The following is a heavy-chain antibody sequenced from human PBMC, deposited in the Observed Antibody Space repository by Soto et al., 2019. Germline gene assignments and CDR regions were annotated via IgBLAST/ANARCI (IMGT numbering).Heavy chain of an antibody. D-gene: IGHD1-26*01. J-gene: IGHJ6*02. V-gene: IGHV4-39*01. Sequence: SETLSLTCTVSGGSISSSSYYWGWIRQPPGKGLEWIGSIYYSGSTYYNPSLKSRVTISVDTSKNQFSLKLSSVTAADTAVYYCARRVGSRRPLYYYYYGMDVWGQGTTVTVSS. CDR2: IYYSGST. CDR3: ARRVGSRRPLYYYYYGMDV. CDR1: GGSISSSSYY.